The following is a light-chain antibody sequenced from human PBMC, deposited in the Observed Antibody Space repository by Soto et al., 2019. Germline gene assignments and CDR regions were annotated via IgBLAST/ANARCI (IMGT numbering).Light chain of an antibody. CDR2: GAS. CDR1: RSVSSNY. V-gene: IGKV3-20*01. Sequence: EIVLTQSPGTLSLSPGERGTLSCRASRSVSSNYLAWYQQKPGQAPRLLIYGASSRTTGIPDRFSGSGSGTDFTLTISRLEPEDFAVYYCQQYGSSPWTFGQGTKVDIK. J-gene: IGKJ1*01. CDR3: QQYGSSPWT.